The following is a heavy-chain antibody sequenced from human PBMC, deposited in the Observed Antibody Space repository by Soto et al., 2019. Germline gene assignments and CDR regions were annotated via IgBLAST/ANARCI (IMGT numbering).Heavy chain of an antibody. J-gene: IGHJ5*02. CDR3: TRDASRDSSARGWFDP. CDR1: GCTFRSFT. D-gene: IGHD6-13*01. V-gene: IGHV3-21*01. CDR2: ISSNIAYI. Sequence: PAGSLRLSCAASGCTFRSFTMNWPLQPPGKGLEWVSTISSNIAYIYYTDALSGRFTLSRDNAKNSLHLQMNSLRAEDTAVYYCTRDASRDSSARGWFDPWGPGTLVTVSS.